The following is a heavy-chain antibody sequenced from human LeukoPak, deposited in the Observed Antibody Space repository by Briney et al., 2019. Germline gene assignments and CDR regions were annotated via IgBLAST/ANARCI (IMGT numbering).Heavy chain of an antibody. CDR3: AKPKYGVYGFDY. V-gene: IGHV3-23*01. Sequence: GGSLRLSCAASGFTFSSYAMSWVRQAPGKGLEWVSVISGSGGSTYDADSVKGRFTISRDNSKNTLYLQMSSLTAEDTAIYYCAKPKYGVYGFDYWGLGTLVTVSS. CDR1: GFTFSSYA. D-gene: IGHD4-17*01. J-gene: IGHJ4*02. CDR2: ISGSGGST.